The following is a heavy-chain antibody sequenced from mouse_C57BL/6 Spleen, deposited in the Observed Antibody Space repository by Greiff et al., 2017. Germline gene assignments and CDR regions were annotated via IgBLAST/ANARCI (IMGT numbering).Heavy chain of an antibody. CDR3: ARNQRYDDDFDAMDY. D-gene: IGHD2-4*01. Sequence: QVQLKQSGPGLVQPSQSLSITCTVSGFSLTSYGVHWVRQSPGKGLEWLGVIWSGGSKDYNAAFISRLSISTDNSKSQVFFKMNSLQADDTAIYYCARNQRYDDDFDAMDYWGQGTSVTVSS. J-gene: IGHJ4*01. V-gene: IGHV2-2*01. CDR1: GFSLTSYG. CDR2: IWSGGSK.